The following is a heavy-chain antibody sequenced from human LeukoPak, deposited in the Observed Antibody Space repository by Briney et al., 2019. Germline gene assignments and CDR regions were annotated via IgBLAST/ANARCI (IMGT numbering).Heavy chain of an antibody. CDR2: IYTSGST. D-gene: IGHD3-22*01. V-gene: IGHV4-4*07. CDR3: ARDTYYYDSSGYWADY. CDR1: GGSISSYY. Sequence: SETLSLTCTVSGGSISSYYWSWIRQPAGKGLEWIGRIYTSGSTNYNPSLKSRVTMSVDTSKNQFSLKLSSVTAANTAVYYCARDTYYYDSSGYWADYWGQGTLVTVSS. J-gene: IGHJ4*02.